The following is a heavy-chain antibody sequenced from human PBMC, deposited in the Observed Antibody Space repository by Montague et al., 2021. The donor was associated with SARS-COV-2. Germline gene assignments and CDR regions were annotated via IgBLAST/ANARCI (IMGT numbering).Heavy chain of an antibody. CDR1: GGSFSGYY. V-gene: IGHV4-34*01. CDR3: ARSKPVSSFYYYYGMDV. CDR2: INHRGST. D-gene: IGHD1-14*01. J-gene: IGHJ6*02. Sequence: SETLSLTCAVYGGSFSGYYWSWIRQPPGKGLEWIGEINHRGSTNYNPSLKSRVTLSVDTSKNQFSLKLTSVTAADTAVYYCARSKPVSSFYYYYGMDVWGQGTTVTVSS.